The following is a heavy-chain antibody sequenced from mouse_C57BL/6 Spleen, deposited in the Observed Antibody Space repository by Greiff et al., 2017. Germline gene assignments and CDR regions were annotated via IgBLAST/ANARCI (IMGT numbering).Heavy chain of an antibody. V-gene: IGHV1-22*01. D-gene: IGHD1-1*01. Sequence: VQLQQSGPELVKPGASVKMSCKASGYTFTDYNMHWVKQSHGKSLEWIGYINPNNGGTSYNQKFKGKATLTVNKSSSTAYMELRSLTSEDSAVYYCARDYGSSYVGYFDVWGTGTTVTVSS. CDR2: INPNNGGT. CDR1: GYTFTDYN. CDR3: ARDYGSSYVGYFDV. J-gene: IGHJ1*03.